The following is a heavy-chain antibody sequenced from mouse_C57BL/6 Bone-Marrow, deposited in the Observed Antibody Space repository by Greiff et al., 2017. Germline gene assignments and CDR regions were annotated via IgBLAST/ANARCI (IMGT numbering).Heavy chain of an antibody. D-gene: IGHD3-1*01. Sequence: VQLQQPGAELVKPGASVKLSCKASGYTFTSYWMHWVKQRPGQGLEWIGMIHPNSGSTNYNEKFKSKATLTVDKSSSTAYMQLSSLTSEDSAVYYCARRAFLRYFDVCGTGTTVTVSS. CDR2: IHPNSGST. J-gene: IGHJ1*03. V-gene: IGHV1-64*01. CDR3: ARRAFLRYFDV. CDR1: GYTFTSYW.